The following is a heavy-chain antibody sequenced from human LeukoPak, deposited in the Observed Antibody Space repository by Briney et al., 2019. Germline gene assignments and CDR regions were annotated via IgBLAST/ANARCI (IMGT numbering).Heavy chain of an antibody. Sequence: SETLSLTCTVSGGSISSYYWSWVRQPPGKGLEWIGYIYYSGSTGYNPSLKSRVTISVDTSKKQFSLKLSSVTAADTAFYYCARYIVSYPHDAFDIWGQGTMVTVSS. CDR1: GGSISSYY. CDR3: ARYIVSYPHDAFDI. D-gene: IGHD1-26*01. V-gene: IGHV4-59*01. J-gene: IGHJ3*02. CDR2: IYYSGST.